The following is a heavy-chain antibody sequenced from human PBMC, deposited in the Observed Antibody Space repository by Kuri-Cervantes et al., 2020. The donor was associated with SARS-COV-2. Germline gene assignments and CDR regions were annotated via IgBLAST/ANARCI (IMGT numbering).Heavy chain of an antibody. Sequence: GESLKISCAASGFTFSSYAMSWVRQAPGKGLEWVSVISGSGGSTYYADSVKGRFTISRDNAKNTLYLQMNSLRAEDTAVYYCATTLVGARNYWGQGTLVTVSS. J-gene: IGHJ4*02. D-gene: IGHD1-26*01. CDR3: ATTLVGARNY. CDR2: ISGSGGST. CDR1: GFTFSSYA. V-gene: IGHV3-23*01.